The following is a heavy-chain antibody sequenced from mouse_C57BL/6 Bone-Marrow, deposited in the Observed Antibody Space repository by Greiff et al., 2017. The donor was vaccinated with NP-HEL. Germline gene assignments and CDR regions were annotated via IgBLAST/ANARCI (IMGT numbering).Heavy chain of an antibody. Sequence: QVQLQQSGPELVKPGASVKISCKASGYAFSSSWMNWVKQRPGKGLEWIGRIYPGDGDTNYNGKFKGKATLTADKTSSTAYMQLSSLTSEDSAVYVCAIRITSLYYYAMDYWGQGTSVTVSA. CDR2: IYPGDGDT. CDR1: GYAFSSSW. D-gene: IGHD2-4*01. J-gene: IGHJ4*01. V-gene: IGHV1-82*01. CDR3: AIRITSLYYYAMDY.